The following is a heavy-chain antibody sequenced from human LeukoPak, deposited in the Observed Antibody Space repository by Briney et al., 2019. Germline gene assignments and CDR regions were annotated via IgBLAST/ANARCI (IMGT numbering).Heavy chain of an antibody. CDR2: INPKGGGT. CDR1: GYTFSGYY. V-gene: IGHV1-2*02. J-gene: IGHJ4*02. D-gene: IGHD5/OR15-5a*01. Sequence: GASVKVSCKASGYTFSGYYIHWVRQAPGQGLEWMGWINPKGGGTNYAQKFQGRVTMTWDTAISTAYMEVTRLRSDDTAVYYCARAGDSYSVFDYWGQETLVTVSS. CDR3: ARAGDSYSVFDY.